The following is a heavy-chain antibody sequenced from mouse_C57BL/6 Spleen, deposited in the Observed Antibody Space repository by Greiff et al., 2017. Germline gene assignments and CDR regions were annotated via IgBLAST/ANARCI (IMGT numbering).Heavy chain of an antibody. CDR2: IDPSDSYT. V-gene: IGHV1-50*01. CDR3: ARSLSLRGYFDV. J-gene: IGHJ1*03. Sequence: QVQLQQPGAELVKPGASVKLSCKASGYTFTSYWMQWVKQRPGQGLEWIGEIDPSDSYTNYNQKFKGKATLTVDTSSSTAYMQLSSLTSEDSAVYYCARSLSLRGYFDVWGTGTTVTVSS. CDR1: GYTFTSYW.